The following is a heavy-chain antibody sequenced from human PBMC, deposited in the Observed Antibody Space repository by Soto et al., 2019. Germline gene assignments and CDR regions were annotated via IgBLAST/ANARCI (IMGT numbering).Heavy chain of an antibody. D-gene: IGHD3-3*01. CDR3: ARRITIFGVVTMPPYYFYY. CDR1: GGSISSRSYY. CDR2: IYYSGST. Sequence: SETLSLTCTVSGGSISSRSYYWGWIRQPPGKGLEWIGRIYYSGSTYYNPSLKTRVTVSVDTSKNQFSLTLSSVTAADTAVYYCARRITIFGVVTMPPYYFYYWGQGTLVTVSS. J-gene: IGHJ4*02. V-gene: IGHV4-39*01.